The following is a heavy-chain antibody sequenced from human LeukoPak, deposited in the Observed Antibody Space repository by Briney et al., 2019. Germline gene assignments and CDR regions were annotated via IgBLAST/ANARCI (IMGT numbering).Heavy chain of an antibody. CDR1: DEVITSNNW. D-gene: IGHD1-26*01. CDR3: ARLRLSGGSFSVGWFDP. V-gene: IGHV4-4*02. Sequence: SETLSLTCTVSDEVITSNNWWSWVRQPPGKGLEWIGEIFHSGTTRYKASLESRVTMLLDKSKNQFSLRLNSVTAADTAVYFCARLRLSGGSFSVGWFDPWGQGIQVTVSS. J-gene: IGHJ5*02. CDR2: IFHSGTT.